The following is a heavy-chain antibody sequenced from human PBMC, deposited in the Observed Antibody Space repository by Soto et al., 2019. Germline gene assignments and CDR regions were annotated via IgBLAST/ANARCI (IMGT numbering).Heavy chain of an antibody. CDR3: ARSGYSSHGMDV. V-gene: IGHV5-51*01. D-gene: IGHD5-12*01. CDR2: IYLGDSDT. CDR1: GYSFTTSW. J-gene: IGHJ6*02. Sequence: ESLKISCKGSGYSFTTSWIGWVRQMPGKGLEWMGIIYLGDSDTRYNPSFQGQVTISADKSIGTAYLQWSSLKASDTAIYYCARSGYSSHGMDVWGQGTTVTVSS.